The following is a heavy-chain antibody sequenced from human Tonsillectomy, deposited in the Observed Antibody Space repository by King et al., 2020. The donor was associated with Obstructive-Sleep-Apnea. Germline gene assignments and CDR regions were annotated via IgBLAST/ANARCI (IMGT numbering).Heavy chain of an antibody. J-gene: IGHJ4*02. Sequence: VQLVESGGGLVQPGRSLRLSCTASGFTFGDYAMSWFRQAPGKGLEWVGFIRSKAYGGTTEYAASVKGRFTISRDDSKSIAYLQMNSLKTEDTAVYYCTRSGYSSGWYGDYWGQGTLVTVSS. CDR2: IRSKAYGGTT. D-gene: IGHD6-19*01. V-gene: IGHV3-49*03. CDR3: TRSGYSSGWYGDY. CDR1: GFTFGDYA.